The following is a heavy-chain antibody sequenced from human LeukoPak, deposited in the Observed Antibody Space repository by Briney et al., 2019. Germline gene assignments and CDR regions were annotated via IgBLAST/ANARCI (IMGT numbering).Heavy chain of an antibody. V-gene: IGHV4-59*08. CDR1: GGSIGTYY. Sequence: SETLSLTCAVSGGSIGTYYWSWIRQSPGKGLEWIGYIYVTGTRYNPYLQSRVTISVDRSRNQFFLKMSSVTAADTAVYYCARHIGGGIEDMDVWGKGTKVIVSS. D-gene: IGHD3-16*02. CDR3: ARHIGGGIEDMDV. J-gene: IGHJ6*03. CDR2: IYVTGT.